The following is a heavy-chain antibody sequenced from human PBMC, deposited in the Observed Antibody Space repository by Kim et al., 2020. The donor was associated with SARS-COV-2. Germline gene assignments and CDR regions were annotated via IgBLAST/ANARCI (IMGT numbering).Heavy chain of an antibody. J-gene: IGHJ3*02. D-gene: IGHD6-19*01. V-gene: IGHV3-30*18. Sequence: GGSLRLSCAGSGFTFSSYGIHWVRQAPGKGLEWVAVISFDGKLAYYAESVKGRFTISRDNSKNTLYLQMNNLRPEETAAYYCAKEIRTRAGPWIFDSWGQGTMVTVSS. CDR3: AKEIRTRAGPWIFDS. CDR2: ISFDGKLA. CDR1: GFTFSSYG.